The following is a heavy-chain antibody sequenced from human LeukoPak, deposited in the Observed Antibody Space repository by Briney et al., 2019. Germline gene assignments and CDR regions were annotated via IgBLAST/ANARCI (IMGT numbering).Heavy chain of an antibody. D-gene: IGHD2-2*01. CDR1: GASISSYY. J-gene: IGHJ5*02. Sequence: SETLSLTCTVSGASISSYYWSWIRQPPGKGLEWIGYIYYSGSTNYNPSLKSRVTISVDTSKNQFSLKLSSVTAADTAVYYCARAQRGYCSSTSCYYAWFDPWGQGTLVTVSS. CDR3: ARAQRGYCSSTSCYYAWFDP. V-gene: IGHV4-59*01. CDR2: IYYSGST.